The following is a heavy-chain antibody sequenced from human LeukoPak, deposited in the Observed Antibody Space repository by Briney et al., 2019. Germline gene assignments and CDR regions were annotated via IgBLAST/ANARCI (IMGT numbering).Heavy chain of an antibody. V-gene: IGHV1-2*02. J-gene: IGHJ5*02. CDR2: IDPKSGAT. Sequence: ASVKVSCKTSGYTFTGYYIHWVRQAPGEGLEWMGWIDPKSGATNYAQKFQGRVTLTSDTSITTVYMELSSLRSDDTAVYYCARDRPGYSSWFDPWGQGTLVTVSS. CDR3: ARDRPGYSSWFDP. CDR1: GYTFTGYY. D-gene: IGHD6-19*01.